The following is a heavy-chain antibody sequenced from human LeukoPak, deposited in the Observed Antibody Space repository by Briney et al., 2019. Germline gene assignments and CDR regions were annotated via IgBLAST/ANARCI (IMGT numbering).Heavy chain of an antibody. CDR3: ARHGGRYGENGNAFDI. CDR2: IYYSGST. CDR1: GASISSYY. V-gene: IGHV4-59*08. J-gene: IGHJ3*02. Sequence: SETLSLTCTDSGASISSYYWSWIRQPPGKGLEWIGYIYYSGSTNYNPSLKSRVTISVDTSKNQFSLKLSSVTAADTAVYYCARHGGRYGENGNAFDIWRQGTMVTVSS. D-gene: IGHD3-10*01.